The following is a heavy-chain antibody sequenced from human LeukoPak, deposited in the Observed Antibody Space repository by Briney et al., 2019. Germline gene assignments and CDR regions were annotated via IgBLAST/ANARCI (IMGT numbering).Heavy chain of an antibody. V-gene: IGHV1-2*06. CDR2: IHPKSVGA. J-gene: IGHJ6*03. D-gene: IGHD3-22*01. CDR3: ARAYYDSSGYFGWGTDYYYYYMDA. CDR1: GYTFTANY. Sequence: ASVKVSCKASGYTFTANYIHWVRQAPGQGLEWVGRIHPKSVGAKYAQKFRDRVTLSRDTSINTAYMELSGLRSDDAAVYYCARAYYDSSGYFGWGTDYYYYYMDAWGEGTTVTISS.